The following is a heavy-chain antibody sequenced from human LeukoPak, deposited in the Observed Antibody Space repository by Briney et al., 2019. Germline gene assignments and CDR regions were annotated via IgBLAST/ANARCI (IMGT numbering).Heavy chain of an antibody. D-gene: IGHD2-2*01. Sequence: ASVKVSCKASGYTFTGYYMHWVRQAPGQGLEWMGWINPNSGGTNYAQKFQGRVTMTRDTSISTAYMELSRLRSDDTAVYYCARERYCSSTSCYFIDYWGQGTLVTVSS. CDR2: INPNSGGT. CDR1: GYTFTGYY. J-gene: IGHJ4*02. CDR3: ARERYCSSTSCYFIDY. V-gene: IGHV1-2*02.